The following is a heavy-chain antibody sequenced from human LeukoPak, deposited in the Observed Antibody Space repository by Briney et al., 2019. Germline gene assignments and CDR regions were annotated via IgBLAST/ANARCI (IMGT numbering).Heavy chain of an antibody. CDR3: AKDKSIAAAGPDDAFDI. CDR1: GFTFSSYA. J-gene: IGHJ3*02. D-gene: IGHD6-13*01. CDR2: ISGSGGST. V-gene: IGHV3-23*01. Sequence: GGSLRLSCAASGFTFSSYAMSWVRQAPGKGLEWVSAISGSGGSTYYADSVKGRFTISRDNSKNTLYLQMNSLRAEDTAVYYCAKDKSIAAAGPDDAFDIWGQGTMVTVSS.